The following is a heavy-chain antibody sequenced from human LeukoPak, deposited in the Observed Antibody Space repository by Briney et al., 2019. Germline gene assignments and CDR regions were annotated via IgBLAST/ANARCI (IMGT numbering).Heavy chain of an antibody. J-gene: IGHJ4*02. Sequence: ASVTVSCKASGYIFSTSGISWVRQAPGQGLEWMGWISVYNGKTNFAQNFQGRLTMTTHTSTTTAYMELRSLKSDDTAVYYCARDRGYYYGSAYYFDYWGQGTLVTVSS. CDR1: GYIFSTSG. CDR2: ISVYNGKT. CDR3: ARDRGYYYGSAYYFDY. V-gene: IGHV1-18*01. D-gene: IGHD3-10*01.